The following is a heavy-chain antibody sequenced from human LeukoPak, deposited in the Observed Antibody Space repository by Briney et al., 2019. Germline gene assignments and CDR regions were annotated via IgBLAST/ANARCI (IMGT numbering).Heavy chain of an antibody. CDR1: GYTFTSYF. J-gene: IGHJ4*02. CDR3: ARDRTGALFFDY. Sequence: ASVKVSCKASGYTFTSYFMHWVRQAPGQGLEWMGRINPNSGGTNYAQKFQGRVTMTRDTSISTAYMELSGLRSDDTVVYFCARDRTGALFFDYWGQGTLVTVSS. D-gene: IGHD2-8*02. V-gene: IGHV1-2*05. CDR2: INPNSGGT.